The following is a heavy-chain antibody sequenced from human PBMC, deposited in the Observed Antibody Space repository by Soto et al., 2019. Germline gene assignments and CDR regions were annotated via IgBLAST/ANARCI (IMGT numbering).Heavy chain of an antibody. CDR1: GGSFSGYY. CDR2: INHSGST. D-gene: IGHD2-21*02. J-gene: IGHJ6*02. CDR3: ARFCGGDRSYGMDV. Sequence: SETLSLTCAVYGGSFSGYYWSWIRQPPGKGLEWIGEINHSGSTNYNPSLKSRVTISVDTSKNQFSLKLSSVTAADTAVYYCARFCGGDRSYGMDVWGQGTTVTVSS. V-gene: IGHV4-34*01.